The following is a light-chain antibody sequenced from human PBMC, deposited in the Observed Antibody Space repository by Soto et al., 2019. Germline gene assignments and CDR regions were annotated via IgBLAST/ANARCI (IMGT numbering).Light chain of an antibody. Sequence: EIVLTQSPASLSVSPGERVTLSCRASQSVGRNLAWYHQQPGQAPRPLIYDASSRATGVPARFSGSGSGTEFTLTISRLQSEDFAVYYCQQYSSGPPLTFGGGTKVDIK. CDR3: QQYSSGPPLT. V-gene: IGKV3-15*01. CDR1: QSVGRN. J-gene: IGKJ4*01. CDR2: DAS.